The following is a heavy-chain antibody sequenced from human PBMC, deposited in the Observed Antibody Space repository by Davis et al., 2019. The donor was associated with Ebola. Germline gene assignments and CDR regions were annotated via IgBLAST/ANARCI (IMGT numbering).Heavy chain of an antibody. D-gene: IGHD1-26*01. V-gene: IGHV1-2*02. CDR3: ARDRANILGFDF. Sequence: ASVKVSCKTSGYTFTDHAMHWVRQAPGQGLEWMGWINPNTDATTYAQSLQGRVTLTRDTSISTAYMELISLTSDDTAVFYCARDRANILGFDFWGRGALVTVSS. CDR1: GYTFTDHA. J-gene: IGHJ4*02. CDR2: INPNTDAT.